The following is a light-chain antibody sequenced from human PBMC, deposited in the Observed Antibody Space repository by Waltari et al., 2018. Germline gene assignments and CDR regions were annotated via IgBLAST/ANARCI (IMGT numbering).Light chain of an antibody. CDR3: GTWDSSLSAAV. CDR2: DNN. J-gene: IGLJ2*01. CDR1: SSNIGKNY. V-gene: IGLV1-51*01. Sequence: QSVLTQPPSVSAAPGQRVTITCSGSSSNIGKNYVSWHQQLPGTAPKLLIYDNNKRPSGIPDRFSGSKSGTSATLGITGLQTGDEADYYCGTWDSSLSAAVFGGGTKLTVL.